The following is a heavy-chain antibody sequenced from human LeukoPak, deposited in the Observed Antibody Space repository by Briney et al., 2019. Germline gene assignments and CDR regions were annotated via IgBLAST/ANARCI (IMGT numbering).Heavy chain of an antibody. CDR2: IYYSGST. V-gene: IGHV4-59*01. CDR1: GGSISSYY. D-gene: IGHD3-16*01. J-gene: IGHJ4*02. CDR3: ARDYVAAGSDY. Sequence: SETLSLTCTVSGGSISSYYWSWIRQPPGKGLEWIGYIYYSGSTNYNPSLKSRVTISVDTSKNQFSLKLSSVTAADTAVYYCARDYVAAGSDYWGQGTLVTVSS.